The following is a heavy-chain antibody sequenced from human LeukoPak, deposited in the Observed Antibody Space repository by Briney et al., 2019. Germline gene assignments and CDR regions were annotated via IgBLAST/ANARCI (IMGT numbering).Heavy chain of an antibody. CDR2: MNPNSGNT. J-gene: IGHJ6*03. V-gene: IGHV1-8*03. Sequence: ASVKVSCKASGHTFTSYDINWVRQAPGQGLEWMRWMNPNSGNTGYAQKFQGRVTITRNTSISTAYMELSSLRSEDTAVYYCARGPYTIFGVVISYYYYMDVWGKGTTVTVSS. D-gene: IGHD3-3*01. CDR3: ARGPYTIFGVVISYYYYMDV. CDR1: GHTFTSYD.